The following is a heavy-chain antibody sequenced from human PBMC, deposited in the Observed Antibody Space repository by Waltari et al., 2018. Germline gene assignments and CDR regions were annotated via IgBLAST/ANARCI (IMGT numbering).Heavy chain of an antibody. CDR3: ARGVSSWYY. CDR1: GYTFTIYD. J-gene: IGHJ4*02. CDR2: MNPNSGNT. Sequence: QMPLVHSRAEVKQPGASVTASCQASGYTFTIYDINCVRQATGQGLAWMGWMNPNSGNTGYAQKFQGRVTITRNTSLSTASMELSSVRSEDTAVYYCARGVSSWYYWGQGTLVTVSS. D-gene: IGHD6-13*01. V-gene: IGHV1-8*03.